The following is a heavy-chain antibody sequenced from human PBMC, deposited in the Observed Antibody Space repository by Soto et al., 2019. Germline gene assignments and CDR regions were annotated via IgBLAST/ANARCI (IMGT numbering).Heavy chain of an antibody. CDR1: GRSITTDGYY. Sequence: QVQLQESGPGLVKPSQTLCLTCSVSGRSITTDGYYWSWIRQHPGKGLEWIGFVFYSGSTSYNPSLKSRVDMSLDRSKNQFTLELRSMTAVDTGLYYCAAQSSYGDPMGYWGQGTLVTVSS. CDR2: VFYSGST. J-gene: IGHJ4*02. V-gene: IGHV4-31*03. CDR3: AAQSSYGDPMGY. D-gene: IGHD4-17*01.